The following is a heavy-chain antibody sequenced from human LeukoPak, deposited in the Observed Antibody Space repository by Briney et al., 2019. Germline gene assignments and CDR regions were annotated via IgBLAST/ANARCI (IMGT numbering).Heavy chain of an antibody. V-gene: IGHV3-23*01. Sequence: GGSLRLSCAASGFTFSSYAMSWVRQAPGKGLEWVSAISGSGGSTYYADSVKGRFTISRDNSKNTLYLQMNSLRAEDTAVYYCARLCTNGVCYLPPVFDYWGQGTLVTVSS. CDR1: GFTFSSYA. CDR2: ISGSGGST. J-gene: IGHJ4*02. D-gene: IGHD2-8*01. CDR3: ARLCTNGVCYLPPVFDY.